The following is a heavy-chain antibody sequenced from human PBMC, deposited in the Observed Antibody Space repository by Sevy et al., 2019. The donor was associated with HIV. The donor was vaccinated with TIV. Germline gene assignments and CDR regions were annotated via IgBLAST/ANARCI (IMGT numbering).Heavy chain of an antibody. Sequence: GGSLRLSCAASGLTFINAWMNWVRQAPGKGLEWVGSIKSKGGGGTIDYAAPVKGRFSISRDDSKNTLYLQMNSLKIEDTALYYCTWDHDYYYGMNVWGQGTTVTVSS. CDR3: TWDHDYYYGMNV. CDR1: GLTFINAW. D-gene: IGHD1-26*01. J-gene: IGHJ6*02. CDR2: IKSKGGGGTI. V-gene: IGHV3-15*07.